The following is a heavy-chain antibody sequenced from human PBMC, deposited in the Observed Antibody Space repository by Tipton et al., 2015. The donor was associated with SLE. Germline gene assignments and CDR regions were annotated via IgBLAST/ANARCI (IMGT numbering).Heavy chain of an antibody. CDR2: VSYSGST. Sequence: TLSLTCSVSGAAISAYYWSWIRQPPGKGLEWIGYVSYSGSTNYNPSPKSRVTISVDTSMNHLSLKLNSVTAADTAVYFCAVHSIRDPAFDIWGQGTMVTVSS. CDR3: AVHSIRDPAFDI. CDR1: GAAISAYY. V-gene: IGHV4-59*01. J-gene: IGHJ3*02. D-gene: IGHD2-21*01.